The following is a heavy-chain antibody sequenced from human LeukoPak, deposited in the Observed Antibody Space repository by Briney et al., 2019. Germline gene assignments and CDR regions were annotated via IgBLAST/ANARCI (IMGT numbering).Heavy chain of an antibody. CDR3: ARPRRGYYYYMDV. CDR1: GYSFTSYW. J-gene: IGHJ6*03. Sequence: GESLKISCKGSGYSFTSYWIGWVRQMPGKGLEWMGIIYPGDSDTRYSPSFQGQVTISADKSISTAYLQWSSLKASDTAMYYYARPRRGYYYYMDVWGKGTTVTISS. V-gene: IGHV5-51*01. D-gene: IGHD3-16*01. CDR2: IYPGDSDT.